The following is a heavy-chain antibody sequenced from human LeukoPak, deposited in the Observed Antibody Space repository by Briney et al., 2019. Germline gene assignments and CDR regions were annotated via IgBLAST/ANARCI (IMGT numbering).Heavy chain of an antibody. Sequence: SETLSLTCTVSGGSISSGGYYWSWIRQHPGKGLEWIGEINHSGSTNYNPSLKSRVTISVDTSKNQFSLKLSSVTAADTAVYYCARGRLTYGPVFYYYYYMDVWGKGTTVTVSS. D-gene: IGHD2-8*01. CDR3: ARGRLTYGPVFYYYYYMDV. V-gene: IGHV4-39*07. CDR1: GGSISSGGYY. CDR2: INHSGST. J-gene: IGHJ6*03.